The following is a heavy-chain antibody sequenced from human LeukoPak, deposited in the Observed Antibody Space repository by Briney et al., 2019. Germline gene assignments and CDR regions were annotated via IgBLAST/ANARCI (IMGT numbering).Heavy chain of an antibody. CDR3: ARDPDYYDSGGDFDY. CDR1: GGTFISYA. D-gene: IGHD3-22*01. J-gene: IGHJ4*02. V-gene: IGHV1-69*13. Sequence: SVKVSCKASGGTFISYAISWVRQAPGQGLEWMGGIIPIFGTANYAQKFQGRVTITADESTSTAYMELSSLRSEDTAVYYCARDPDYYDSGGDFDYWGQGTLVTVSS. CDR2: IIPIFGTA.